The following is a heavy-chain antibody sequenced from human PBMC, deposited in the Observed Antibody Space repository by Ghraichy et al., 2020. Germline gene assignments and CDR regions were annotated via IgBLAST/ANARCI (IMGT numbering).Heavy chain of an antibody. D-gene: IGHD5-18*01. CDR1: GGSISSGGYY. Sequence: SETLSLTCTVSGGSISSGGYYWSWIRQHPGKGLEWIGYIYYSGSTYYNPSLKSRVTISVDTSKNQFSLKLSSVTAADTAVYYCARRGYSYGYGGVVGWFDPWGQGTLVTVSS. CDR2: IYYSGST. V-gene: IGHV4-31*03. CDR3: ARRGYSYGYGGVVGWFDP. J-gene: IGHJ5*02.